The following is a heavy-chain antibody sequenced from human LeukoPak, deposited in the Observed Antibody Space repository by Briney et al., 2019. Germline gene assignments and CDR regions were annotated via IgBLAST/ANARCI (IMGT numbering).Heavy chain of an antibody. Sequence: SETLSLTCTVSGGSISSYYWSWIRQPAGKGLEWIRRIYTSGSTNYNPSLKSRVTMSVDTSKNQFSLKLSSVTAADTAVYYCAREAYYDFWSGLINYYYYYMDVWGKGTTVTVSS. CDR3: AREAYYDFWSGLINYYYYYMDV. D-gene: IGHD3-3*01. J-gene: IGHJ6*03. V-gene: IGHV4-4*07. CDR2: IYTSGST. CDR1: GGSISSYY.